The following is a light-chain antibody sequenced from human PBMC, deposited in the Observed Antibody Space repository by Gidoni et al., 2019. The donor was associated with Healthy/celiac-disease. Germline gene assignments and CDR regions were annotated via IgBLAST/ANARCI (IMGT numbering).Light chain of an antibody. CDR3: NSRDSSGNHYV. CDR1: SLRSYY. J-gene: IGLJ1*01. V-gene: IGLV3-19*01. Sequence: SSDLTQDPHVSVAWGQTVRITCQGDSLRSYYASWYQQKPGQAPVLVIYGKNNRPSGIPDRFSGSSSGNTASLTITGAQAEDEADYYCNSRDSSGNHYVFGTGTKVTVL. CDR2: GKN.